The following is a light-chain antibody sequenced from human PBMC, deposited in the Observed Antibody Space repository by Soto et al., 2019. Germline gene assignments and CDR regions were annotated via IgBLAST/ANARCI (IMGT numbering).Light chain of an antibody. V-gene: IGKV3-11*01. Sequence: ETVLTQSPATLSLSPGQRATFSCRASQSVGSYLAWYQQKPGQAPRLLIYDASNRATGIPARFSGSGSGTDFTLTITSLEPEDFALYFCQQRTDWPLTFGGGTKLEI. CDR3: QQRTDWPLT. CDR2: DAS. CDR1: QSVGSY. J-gene: IGKJ4*01.